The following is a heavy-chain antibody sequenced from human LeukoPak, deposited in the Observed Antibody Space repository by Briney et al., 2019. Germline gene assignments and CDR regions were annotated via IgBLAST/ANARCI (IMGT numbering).Heavy chain of an antibody. D-gene: IGHD3-10*01. CDR3: ARGRRFGESYYFDY. CDR2: IYTSGST. Sequence: SETLSLTCTVSGGSISSYYWSWIRQPAGKGLEWIGRIYTSGSTNYNPSLKSRVTMSVDTSKNQFSLKLSSVTAADTAVYYCARGRRFGESYYFDYWGQGTLVTVSS. CDR1: GGSISSYY. J-gene: IGHJ4*02. V-gene: IGHV4-4*07.